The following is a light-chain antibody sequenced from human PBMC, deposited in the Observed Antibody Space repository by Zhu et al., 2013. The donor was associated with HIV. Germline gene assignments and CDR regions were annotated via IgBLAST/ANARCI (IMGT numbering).Light chain of an antibody. J-gene: IGKJ3*01. Sequence: DIQMTQSPSTLSAFVGDRVTITCRASQSISTWLAWYQQKPGKAPKLLIYKASSLESGVPSRFSGSGSGTEFTLTISSLQPDDFATYYCQQYASDPATFGPGTKVDI. CDR2: KAS. V-gene: IGKV1-5*03. CDR1: QSISTW. CDR3: QQYASDPAT.